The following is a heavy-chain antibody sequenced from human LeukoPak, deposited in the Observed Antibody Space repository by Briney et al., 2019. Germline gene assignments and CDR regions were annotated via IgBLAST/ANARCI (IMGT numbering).Heavy chain of an antibody. J-gene: IGHJ4*02. CDR2: IYHSGST. D-gene: IGHD1-26*01. V-gene: IGHV4-39*01. Sequence: LEWIGSIYHSGSTYYNPSLKSRTTISVDTSNNQFSLKLSSVTAADTAVYYCARLLVGAAVFWGQGTLVTVSS. CDR3: ARLLVGAAVF.